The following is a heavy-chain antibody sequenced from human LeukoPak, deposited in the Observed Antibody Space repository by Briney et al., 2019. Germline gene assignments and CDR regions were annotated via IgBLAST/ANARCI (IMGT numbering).Heavy chain of an antibody. CDR3: ARSRGSSWYDY. Sequence: GASVKVSCKASGYTFTSYDINWVRQAPGQGLEWMGWINPNSGGTNYAQKFQGRVTMTRDTSISTAYMELSRLRSDDTAVYYCARSRGSSWYDYWGQGTLVTVSS. V-gene: IGHV1-2*02. CDR1: GYTFTSYD. D-gene: IGHD6-13*01. J-gene: IGHJ4*02. CDR2: INPNSGGT.